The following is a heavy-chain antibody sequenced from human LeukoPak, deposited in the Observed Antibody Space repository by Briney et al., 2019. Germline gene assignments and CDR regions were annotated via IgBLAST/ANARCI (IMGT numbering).Heavy chain of an antibody. CDR2: IWYDGSNK. J-gene: IGHJ5*02. CDR3: ARDRSPLNWFDP. CDR1: GFTFSSCG. Sequence: SGGSLRLSCAASGFTFSSCGMHWVRQAPGKGLEWVAVIWYDGSNKYYADSVKGRFTISRDNSKNTLYLQMNSLRAEDTAVYYCARDRSPLNWFDPWGQGTLVTVSS. V-gene: IGHV3-33*01. D-gene: IGHD1-26*01.